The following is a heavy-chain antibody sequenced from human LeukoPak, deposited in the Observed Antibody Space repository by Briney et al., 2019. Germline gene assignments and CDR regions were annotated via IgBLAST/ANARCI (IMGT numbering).Heavy chain of an antibody. Sequence: GGSLRLSCAASGFTFSSYAMHWVRQAPGKGLEWVAVISYDGSNKYYADSVKGRFTISRDNSKNTLYLQMNSLRAEDTAVYYCARGARETGEVDYWGQGTLVTVSS. CDR2: ISYDGSNK. J-gene: IGHJ4*02. V-gene: IGHV3-30-3*01. D-gene: IGHD3-16*01. CDR1: GFTFSSYA. CDR3: ARGARETGEVDY.